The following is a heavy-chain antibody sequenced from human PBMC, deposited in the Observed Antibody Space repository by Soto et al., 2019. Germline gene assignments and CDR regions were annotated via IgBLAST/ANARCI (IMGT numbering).Heavy chain of an antibody. Sequence: ASVKVSCKASGFTFTTFFMHWLRQAPGQGLEWMGVISPGGDAIAYAEKFKGRVTVTKDTSTTTLYMELSSLRSEDTAVYYCARDWRYSSGLDYWGQGTLVTVSS. CDR2: ISPGGDAI. CDR3: ARDWRYSSGLDY. V-gene: IGHV1-46*01. J-gene: IGHJ4*02. CDR1: GFTFTTFF. D-gene: IGHD6-19*01.